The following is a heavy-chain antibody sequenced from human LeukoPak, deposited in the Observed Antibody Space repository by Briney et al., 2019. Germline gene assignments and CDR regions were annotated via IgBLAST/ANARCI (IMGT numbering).Heavy chain of an antibody. D-gene: IGHD6-19*01. CDR3: ARDKRSQEWLVDYYYYGMDV. CDR1: GFTFSSYS. CDR2: ISSSSSYI. J-gene: IGHJ6*02. V-gene: IGHV3-21*01. Sequence: GGSLRLSCAAAGFTFSSYSMNWVRQAPGKGLEWVSSISSSSSYIYYADSVKGRFTISRDNAKNSLYLQMNSLRAEDTAVYYCARDKRSQEWLVDYYYYGMDVWGQGTTVTVSS.